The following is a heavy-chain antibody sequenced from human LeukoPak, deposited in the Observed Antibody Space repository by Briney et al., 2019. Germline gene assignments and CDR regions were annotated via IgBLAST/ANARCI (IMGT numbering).Heavy chain of an antibody. CDR1: GFTFSGSA. J-gene: IGHJ4*02. V-gene: IGHV3-73*01. CDR3: TRPSYDSSVSGVVY. CDR2: IRSKANSYAT. Sequence: GGSLKLSCATSGFTFSGSAIHWVRQASGKGLEWVGRIRSKANSYATTDAASVKGRFTISRDDSKNTAYLQMNSLKTEDTAVYYCTRPSYDSSVSGVVYWGQGTLVTVSS. D-gene: IGHD3-22*01.